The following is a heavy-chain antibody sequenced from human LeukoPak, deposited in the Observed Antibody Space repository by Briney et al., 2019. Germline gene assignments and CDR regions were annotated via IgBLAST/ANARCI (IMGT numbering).Heavy chain of an antibody. D-gene: IGHD3-9*01. CDR1: GGSISSGGYY. V-gene: IGHV4-31*03. J-gene: IGHJ2*01. Sequence: RSSETLSLTCTVSGGSISSGGYYWSWIRQHPGKGLEWIGYIYYSGSTYYNPSLKSRVTISVDTSKNQFSLKLSSVTAADTAVYYCARSLLRYFDWDWYFDLWGRGTLVTVSS. CDR2: IYYSGST. CDR3: ARSLLRYFDWDWYFDL.